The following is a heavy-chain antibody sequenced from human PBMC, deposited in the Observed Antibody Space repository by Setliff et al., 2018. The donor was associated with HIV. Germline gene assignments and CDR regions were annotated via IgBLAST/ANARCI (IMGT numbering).Heavy chain of an antibody. V-gene: IGHV4-34*01. J-gene: IGHJ3*02. CDR1: DGSFSGYY. Sequence: PSETLSLTCAVYDGSFSGYYWSWIRQPPGKGLEWIGEIDHSGSTNYNPSLKSRVTISVDTSKKQFSLRLSSVTAADTGLYFCARAPNRIGNMVRGVSRAYDIWGQGTMVTVSS. CDR3: ARAPNRIGNMVRGVSRAYDI. CDR2: IDHSGST. D-gene: IGHD3-10*01.